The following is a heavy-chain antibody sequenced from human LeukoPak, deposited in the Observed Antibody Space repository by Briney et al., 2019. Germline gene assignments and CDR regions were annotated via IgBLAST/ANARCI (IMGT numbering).Heavy chain of an antibody. V-gene: IGHV4-39*01. CDR2: IHYSGTT. Sequence: SETLSLTCNVSGGSISDNDYSWDWIRQPPGKGLEWMGCIHYSGTTYSNPSLKSRISISVDTSKSQLSLKLRSVTAADTAVYYCARRYYFWGQGTLVTVSS. CDR1: GGSISDNDYS. J-gene: IGHJ4*02. D-gene: IGHD1-14*01. CDR3: ARRYYF.